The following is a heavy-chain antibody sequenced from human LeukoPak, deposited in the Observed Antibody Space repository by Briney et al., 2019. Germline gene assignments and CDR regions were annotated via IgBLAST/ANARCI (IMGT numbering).Heavy chain of an antibody. V-gene: IGHV4-30-4*08. CDR2: IYYSGST. CDR3: AGATISYYMDV. D-gene: IGHD3-3*01. J-gene: IGHJ6*03. Sequence: SQTLSLTCTVSGGSISSGDYYWSWIRQPPGKGLEWIGYIYYSGSTYYNPSLQSRVTISVDTSKNQFSLKLSSVTAADTAVYYCAGATISYYMDVWGKGTTVTVSS. CDR1: GGSISSGDYY.